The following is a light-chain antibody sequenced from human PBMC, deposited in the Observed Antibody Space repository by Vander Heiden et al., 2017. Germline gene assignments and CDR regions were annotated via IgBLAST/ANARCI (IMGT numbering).Light chain of an antibody. CDR2: DAS. CDR1: QSVSRS. Sequence: TASTQFPATLSLSPGETATLSCRASQSVSRSLAWYDQKPGQAPRLLIYDASIRATCIQAKFSGSAFGTDFTLTISSLEPKDFTVYYCPPRNNAPPAWAFGQRTKVEIK. CDR3: PPRNNAPPAWA. J-gene: IGKJ1*01. V-gene: IGKV3-11*01.